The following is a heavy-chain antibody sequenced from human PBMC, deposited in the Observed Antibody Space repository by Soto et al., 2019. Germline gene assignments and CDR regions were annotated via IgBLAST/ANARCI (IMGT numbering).Heavy chain of an antibody. CDR3: AREGGSYQGGFDY. Sequence: QVQLVQSGAEVKEPGASVKVSCKASGYTFTNYFMHWVRQAPGQGLEWMGIINPSSGGTSYPQKFQGRVSMTRDTSTSSIYKELSSLRSEDTAVYYCAREGGSYQGGFDYWGQGTLVTVSS. D-gene: IGHD1-26*01. CDR2: INPSSGGT. CDR1: GYTFTNYF. V-gene: IGHV1-46*01. J-gene: IGHJ4*02.